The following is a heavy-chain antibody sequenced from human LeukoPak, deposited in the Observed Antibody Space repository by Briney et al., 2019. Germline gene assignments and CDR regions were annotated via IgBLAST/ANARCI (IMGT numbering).Heavy chain of an antibody. J-gene: IGHJ4*02. CDR2: IYYSGST. Sequence: SETLSLTCTVSGGSISSGSYYWSWIRQPPGKGLEWIGYIYYSGSTNYNPSLKSRVTISVDTSKNQFSLKLSSVTAEDTAVYYCARENYDSSGYNNWGQGTLVTVSS. V-gene: IGHV4-61*01. D-gene: IGHD3-22*01. CDR3: ARENYDSSGYNN. CDR1: GGSISSGSYY.